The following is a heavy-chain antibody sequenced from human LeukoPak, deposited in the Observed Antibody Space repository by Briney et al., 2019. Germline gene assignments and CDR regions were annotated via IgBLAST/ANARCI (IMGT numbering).Heavy chain of an antibody. V-gene: IGHV4-30-4*01. CDR3: ATCLWFGELRWFDP. Sequence: PSETLSLTCTVSGGSISSGDYYWSWSRQPPGKGLEWIGYIYYSGSTYYNPSLKSRVTISVDTSKNQFSLKLSSVTAADTAVYYCATCLWFGELRWFDPWGQGTLVTVSS. D-gene: IGHD3-10*01. J-gene: IGHJ5*02. CDR2: IYYSGST. CDR1: GGSISSGDYY.